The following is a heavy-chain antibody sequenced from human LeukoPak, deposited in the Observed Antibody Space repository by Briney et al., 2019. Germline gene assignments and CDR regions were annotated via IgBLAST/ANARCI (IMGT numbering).Heavy chain of an antibody. CDR3: ASTAENYYYYYMDV. CDR2: ISTYNGNT. J-gene: IGHJ6*03. Sequence: ASVKVSCKASGYTFTIYGITWVRQAPGQGLEWMGWISTYNGNTNYAQKLQGRVTMTTDTSTSTAYMELRSLRSDDTAVYYCASTAENYYYYYMDVWGKGTTVTVSS. D-gene: IGHD5-18*01. CDR1: GYTFTIYG. V-gene: IGHV1-18*01.